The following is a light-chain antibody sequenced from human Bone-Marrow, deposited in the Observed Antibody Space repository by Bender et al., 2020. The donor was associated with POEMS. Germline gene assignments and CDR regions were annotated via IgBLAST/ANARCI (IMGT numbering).Light chain of an antibody. V-gene: IGLV2-23*01. J-gene: IGLJ1*01. CDR1: SSDVGSYNL. CDR3: CSYAGHPTFI. CDR2: ERS. Sequence: QSALTQPASVSGSPGQSITISCTGTSSDVGSYNLVSWYQQHPGKVPKLMIYERSKPPSGVSNRFSCSKSGNTASLTISGLQAEDEADYYCCSYAGHPTFIFRSGTKVPVV.